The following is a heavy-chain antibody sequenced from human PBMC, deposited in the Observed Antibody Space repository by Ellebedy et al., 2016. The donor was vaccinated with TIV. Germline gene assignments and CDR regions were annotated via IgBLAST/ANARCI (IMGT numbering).Heavy chain of an antibody. Sequence: SVKVSXKASGGTFSSYAISWVRQAPGQGLEWMGGIIPIFGTANYAQKFQGRVTITADKSTSTAYMELSSLRSEDTAVYYCARDTPYYDILTGYHYYYYGMDVWGQGTTVTVSS. J-gene: IGHJ6*02. CDR1: GGTFSSYA. CDR3: ARDTPYYDILTGYHYYYYGMDV. V-gene: IGHV1-69*06. D-gene: IGHD3-9*01. CDR2: IIPIFGTA.